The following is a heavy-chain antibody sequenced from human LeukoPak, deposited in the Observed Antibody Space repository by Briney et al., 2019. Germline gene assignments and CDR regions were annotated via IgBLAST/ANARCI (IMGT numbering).Heavy chain of an antibody. CDR1: GFTFSSYE. J-gene: IGHJ4*02. CDR3: ARDFHRDYYDSSGYELDY. D-gene: IGHD3-22*01. V-gene: IGHV3-48*03. CDR2: ISSSGSTI. Sequence: GGSLRLSCAASGFTFSSYEMNWVRQAPGKGLEWVSYISSSGSTIYYADSVKGRFTISRDNAKNSLYLQMNSLRAEDTAVYYCARDFHRDYYDSSGYELDYWDQGTLVTVSS.